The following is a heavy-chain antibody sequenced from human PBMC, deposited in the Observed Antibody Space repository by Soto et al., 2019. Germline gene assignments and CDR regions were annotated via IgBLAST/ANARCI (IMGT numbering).Heavy chain of an antibody. CDR1: GYTFTSYG. D-gene: IGHD6-13*01. CDR2: ISAYNGNT. Sequence: ASVKVSCKASGYTFTSYGISWVRQAPGQGLEWMGWISAYNGNTNYAQKLQGRVTMTTDTSTSTAYMELRSLRSDDTAVYYCARGGLGYSSSWYGGGGYYYYYGMDVWGQGTTVTVSS. J-gene: IGHJ6*02. CDR3: ARGGLGYSSSWYGGGGYYYYYGMDV. V-gene: IGHV1-18*01.